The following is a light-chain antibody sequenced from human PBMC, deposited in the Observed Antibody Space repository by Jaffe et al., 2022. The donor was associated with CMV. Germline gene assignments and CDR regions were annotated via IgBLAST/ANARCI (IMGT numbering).Light chain of an antibody. CDR2: DAS. V-gene: IGKV1D-13*01. CDR3: QQFNNYIT. J-gene: IGKJ5*01. CDR1: QGISSA. Sequence: AVQLTQSPSSLSASIGDRVTITCRASQGISSALAWYQRKPGKAPKLLIYDASSLESGVPSRFSGSGSGTDFTLTISSLQPEDFATYYCQQFNNYITFGQGTRLEIK.